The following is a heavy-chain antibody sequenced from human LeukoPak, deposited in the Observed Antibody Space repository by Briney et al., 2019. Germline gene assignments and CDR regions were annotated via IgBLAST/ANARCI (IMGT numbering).Heavy chain of an antibody. Sequence: SETLSLTCTVSGGSISSYYWGWIRQPPGKGLEWIGYIYTSGSTNYNPSLKSRVTISVDTSKNQFSLKLSSVTAADTAVYHCARGRSGYSSSWYVGGNWFDPWGQGTLVTVSS. CDR1: GGSISSYY. V-gene: IGHV4-4*09. J-gene: IGHJ5*02. D-gene: IGHD6-13*01. CDR3: ARGRSGYSSSWYVGGNWFDP. CDR2: IYTSGST.